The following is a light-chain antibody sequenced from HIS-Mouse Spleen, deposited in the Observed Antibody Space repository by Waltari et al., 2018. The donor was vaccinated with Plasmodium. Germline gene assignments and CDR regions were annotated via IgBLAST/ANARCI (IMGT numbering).Light chain of an antibody. CDR2: RNK. J-gene: IGLJ3*02. Sequence: QSVLTQPPSASGTPGPRVTISCSGSSSNIGSNYVYWYQQLPGTAPKLLIYRNKQRPSGVPDRFSGSKSGTSASLAISGLRSEDEADYYCAAWDDSLSGPWVFGGGTKLTVL. V-gene: IGLV1-47*01. CDR1: SSNIGSNY. CDR3: AAWDDSLSGPWV.